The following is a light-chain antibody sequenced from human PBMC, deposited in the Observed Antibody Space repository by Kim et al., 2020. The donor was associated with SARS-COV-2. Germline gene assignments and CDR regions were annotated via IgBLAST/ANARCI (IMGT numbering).Light chain of an antibody. CDR1: SSDVGGYNY. CDR2: DVS. Sequence: QSITISCTGTSSDVGGYNYVSWYQQHPGKAPKLMIFDVSNRPSGVSNRFSGSKSGNTASLTISGLQAEDEADYYCSSYTSSSLYVFGTGTKVTV. J-gene: IGLJ1*01. CDR3: SSYTSSSLYV. V-gene: IGLV2-14*03.